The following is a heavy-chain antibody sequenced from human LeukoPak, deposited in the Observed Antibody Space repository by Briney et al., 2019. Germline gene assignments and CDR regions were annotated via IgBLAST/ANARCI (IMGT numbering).Heavy chain of an antibody. V-gene: IGHV1-69*05. J-gene: IGHJ4*02. D-gene: IGHD2-15*01. CDR1: GGTFSSYA. Sequence: SVTVSCKASGGTFSSYAISWVRQAPGQGLEWIGRVIPIFGTANYAQKFQGRVTITTDETTSTAYMELSSLRSEDTAVYYCARRGVGYCSGGSCYFDYWGQGTLVTVSS. CDR2: VIPIFGTA. CDR3: ARRGVGYCSGGSCYFDY.